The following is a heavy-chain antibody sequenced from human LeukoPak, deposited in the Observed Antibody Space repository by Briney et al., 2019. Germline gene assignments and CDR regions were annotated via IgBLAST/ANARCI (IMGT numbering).Heavy chain of an antibody. D-gene: IGHD2-2*01. Sequence: GGSLRLSCAASGFTFSSYAMHWVRQAPGKGLEWVAVISYDGSNKYYADSVKGRFTISRDNSKNTLYLQMNSLRAEDTAVYYCARDRSSTSLRPTWFDPWGQGTLVTVSS. CDR3: ARDRSSTSLRPTWFDP. J-gene: IGHJ5*02. CDR1: GFTFSSYA. CDR2: ISYDGSNK. V-gene: IGHV3-30*04.